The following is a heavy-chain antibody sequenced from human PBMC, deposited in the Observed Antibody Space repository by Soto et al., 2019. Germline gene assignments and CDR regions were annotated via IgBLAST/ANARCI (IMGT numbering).Heavy chain of an antibody. CDR3: ARDQHRYSGYDYVDY. V-gene: IGHV3-11*05. CDR2: ISSSSSYT. Sequence: QVQLVESGGGLVKPGGSLRLSCAASGFTFSDYYMSWIRQAPGKGLEWVSYISSSSSYTNYADSVKGRFTISRDNVKNSLYLQMNSLRAEDTAVYYCARDQHRYSGYDYVDYWGQGTLVTVSS. CDR1: GFTFSDYY. D-gene: IGHD5-12*01. J-gene: IGHJ4*02.